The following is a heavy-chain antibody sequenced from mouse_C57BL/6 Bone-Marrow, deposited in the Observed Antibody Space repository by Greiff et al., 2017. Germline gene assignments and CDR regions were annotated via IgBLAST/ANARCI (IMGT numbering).Heavy chain of an antibody. V-gene: IGHV5-9-1*02. CDR3: TRVLLCFDY. J-gene: IGHJ2*01. Sequence: EVQGVESGEGLVKPGGSLKLSCAASGFTFSSYAMSWVRQTPEKRLEWVAYISSGGDYIYYADTVKGRVTFSRDNARNTLYLHMSSLTSEDTAMYCCTRVLLCFDYWGQGTTRTVSS. CDR1: GFTFSSYA. CDR2: ISSGGDYI.